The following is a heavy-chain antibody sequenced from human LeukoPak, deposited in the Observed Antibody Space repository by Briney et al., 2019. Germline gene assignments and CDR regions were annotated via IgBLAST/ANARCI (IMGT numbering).Heavy chain of an antibody. Sequence: GGSLRLSCAASGFTFSSYSMNWVRQAPGKGLEWVSYISSSSGTIYYADSVKGRFTISRDNAKNSLYLQMNSLRAEDTAVYYCARDQGYCSGGSCYSGYYYGMDVWGQGTTVTVSS. CDR1: GFTFSSYS. D-gene: IGHD2-15*01. J-gene: IGHJ6*02. V-gene: IGHV3-48*04. CDR2: ISSSSGTI. CDR3: ARDQGYCSGGSCYSGYYYGMDV.